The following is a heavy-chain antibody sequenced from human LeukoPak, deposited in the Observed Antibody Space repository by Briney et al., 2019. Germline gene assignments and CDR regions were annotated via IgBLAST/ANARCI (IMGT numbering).Heavy chain of an antibody. D-gene: IGHD3-10*01. CDR2: IYTGGGR. CDR3: SRLSAMLRGPEPFYYFEY. Sequence: GGSLRLSCAASGFTVSSYYMNWVRQAPGKELEWVSVIYTGGGRYYADSVRGRFTISRDTSKNMVFLQMNSLRVEDTAVYYCSRLSAMLRGPEPFYYFEYWGQGALVTVSS. V-gene: IGHV3-53*01. J-gene: IGHJ4*02. CDR1: GFTVSSYY.